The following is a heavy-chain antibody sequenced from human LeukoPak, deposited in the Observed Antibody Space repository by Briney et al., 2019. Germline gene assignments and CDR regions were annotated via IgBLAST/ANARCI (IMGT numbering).Heavy chain of an antibody. Sequence: SETLSLTCTVSGGSISSSSYYWGWIRQPPGKGLEWIGRFYSSVSTNHNPSLKSRITMSVDTSKNQFSLKLSFVTPADTAVYYCARGVVAAPQTFDYWGQGTLVTVSS. CDR3: ARGVVAAPQTFDY. CDR1: GGSISSSSYY. J-gene: IGHJ4*02. V-gene: IGHV4-39*07. D-gene: IGHD2-15*01. CDR2: FYSSVST.